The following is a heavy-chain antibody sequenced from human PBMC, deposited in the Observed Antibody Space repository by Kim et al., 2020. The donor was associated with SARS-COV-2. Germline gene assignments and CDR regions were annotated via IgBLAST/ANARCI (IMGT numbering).Heavy chain of an antibody. CDR1: GFTFSSYA. V-gene: IGHV3-23*01. J-gene: IGHJ4*02. CDR2: ISGSGGST. Sequence: GGSLRLSCAASGFTFSSYAMSWVRQAPGKGLEWVSAISGSGGSTYYADSVKGRFTISRDNSKNTLYLQMNSLRAEDTAVYYCAKNYDILTGYYCSSWYERGGVDYWGQGHLVTVSS. CDR3: AKNYDILTGYYCSSWYERGGVDY. D-gene: IGHD3-9*01.